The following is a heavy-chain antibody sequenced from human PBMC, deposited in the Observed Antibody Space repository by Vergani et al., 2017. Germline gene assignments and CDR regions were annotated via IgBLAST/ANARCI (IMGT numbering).Heavy chain of an antibody. Sequence: QVQLQQWGAGLLKPSETLSLTCTVSGGSISSSSYYWGWIRQPPGKGLEWIGSIYYSGSTYYNPSLKSRVTISVDTSKNQFSLKLSSVTAADTAVYYCARLLGVVTPFEFYFDYWGQGTLVTVSS. D-gene: IGHD4-23*01. CDR2: IYYSGST. CDR1: GGSISSSSYY. J-gene: IGHJ4*02. CDR3: ARLLGVVTPFEFYFDY. V-gene: IGHV4-39*07.